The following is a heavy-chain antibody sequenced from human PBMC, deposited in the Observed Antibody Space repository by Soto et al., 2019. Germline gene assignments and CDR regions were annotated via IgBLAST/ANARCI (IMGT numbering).Heavy chain of an antibody. D-gene: IGHD5-12*01. Sequence: ASVKVSWKASGYTFTSYGISWVRQAPGQGLEWMGWISAYNGNTNYAQKLQGRVTMTTDTSTSTAYMELRSLRSDDTAVYYCAIHVSGYDFSSLNCSDPWGPGPLVTLSS. CDR1: GYTFTSYG. CDR2: ISAYNGNT. V-gene: IGHV1-18*01. J-gene: IGHJ5*02. CDR3: AIHVSGYDFSSLNCSDP.